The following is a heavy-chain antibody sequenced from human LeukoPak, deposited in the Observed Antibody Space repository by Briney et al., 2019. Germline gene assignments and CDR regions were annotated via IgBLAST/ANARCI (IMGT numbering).Heavy chain of an antibody. J-gene: IGHJ5*02. D-gene: IGHD1-14*01. CDR2: IKQDGSEK. CDR1: GFPSTRYW. Sequence: GGSLRPSFAASGFPSTRYWMSWVRQAPGKGQECVANIKQDGSEKYYADSVKGRFTISIDNAKNSLYPQMNSLRAEDTAVYYCARAKTNPGRFDPWGQGTLVTVSS. CDR3: ARAKTNPGRFDP. V-gene: IGHV3-7*01.